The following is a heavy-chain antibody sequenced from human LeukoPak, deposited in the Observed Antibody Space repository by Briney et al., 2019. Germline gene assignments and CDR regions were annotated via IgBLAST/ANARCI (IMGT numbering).Heavy chain of an antibody. CDR2: IYYSGNT. CDR3: ARNFGSSWYYFDY. Sequence: SETLSLTCTVSGGSISGYYWSWIRQPPGKGLEWIGYIYYSGNTNYNPSLKSGVTISVDTSNNQFSLKLSSVTAADTAVYYCARNFGSSWYYFDYWGQGTLVTVSS. J-gene: IGHJ4*02. V-gene: IGHV4-59*01. D-gene: IGHD6-13*01. CDR1: GGSISGYY.